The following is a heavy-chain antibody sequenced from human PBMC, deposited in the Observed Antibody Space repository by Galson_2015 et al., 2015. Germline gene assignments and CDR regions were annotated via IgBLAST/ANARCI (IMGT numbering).Heavy chain of an antibody. J-gene: IGHJ4*02. V-gene: IGHV3-11*01. Sequence: SLRLSCAASGFTFSDYYMSWIRQAPGKGLDWVSYISSSGDTIYYADSVKGRFTISRDNVKNSLYLQMNSLRAEDTAVYYCARRGDYGDYSFDYWGQGTLVTVSS. CDR1: GFTFSDYY. CDR2: ISSSGDTI. D-gene: IGHD4-17*01. CDR3: ARRGDYGDYSFDY.